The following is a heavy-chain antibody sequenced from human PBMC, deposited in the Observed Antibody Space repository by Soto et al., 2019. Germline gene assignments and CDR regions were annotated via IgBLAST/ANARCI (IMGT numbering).Heavy chain of an antibody. D-gene: IGHD3-10*01. Sequence: ASVKVSCKASGGTFSSYAISWVRQAPGQGLEWMGGIIPILGIANYAQKFQGRVTITADKSTSTAYMELSSLRSEDTAVYYCARYGSGSYPFGYYYGMDVWGQGTTVTVSS. CDR1: GGTFSSYA. CDR2: IIPILGIA. CDR3: ARYGSGSYPFGYYYGMDV. V-gene: IGHV1-69*10. J-gene: IGHJ6*02.